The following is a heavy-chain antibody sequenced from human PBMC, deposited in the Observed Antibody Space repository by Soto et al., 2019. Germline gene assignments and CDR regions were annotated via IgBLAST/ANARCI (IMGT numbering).Heavy chain of an antibody. CDR1: GGTFSSFG. V-gene: IGHV1-69*13. J-gene: IGHJ4*02. CDR2: IIPIFGTA. Sequence: SVKVSCKASGGTFSSFGLSWVRQAPGQGLEWVGGIIPIFGTATSAQKFQDRVKITANESTTTAYMELSGLRSEDTAVYYCARGLGLYYFDYWGQGTLVTVSS. CDR3: ARGLGLYYFDY. D-gene: IGHD1-26*01.